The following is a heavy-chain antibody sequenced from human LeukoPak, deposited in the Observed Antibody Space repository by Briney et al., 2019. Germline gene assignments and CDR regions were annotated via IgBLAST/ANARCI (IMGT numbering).Heavy chain of an antibody. D-gene: IGHD1-1*01. CDR1: GFTFSDYY. V-gene: IGHV3-11*06. CDR2: ISSSSSYT. Sequence: GGSLRLSCADTGFTFSDYYMSWIRQAPGKGLEWVSYISSSSSYTNYADSVKGRFTISRDNAKNSLYLQMNSLRAEDTAVYYCARDPGGLNNWFDPWGQGTLVTVSS. CDR3: ARDPGGLNNWFDP. J-gene: IGHJ5*02.